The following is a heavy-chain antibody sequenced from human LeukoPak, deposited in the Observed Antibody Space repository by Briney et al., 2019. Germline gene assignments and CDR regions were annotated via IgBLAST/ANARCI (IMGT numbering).Heavy chain of an antibody. J-gene: IGHJ4*02. Sequence: ASVKVSCKTSGDAFNMYGISWVRQAPGQGLEWMGWVSGYNGDTDYAQKFQGRVTLTTDTSTSTAYMELRSLRSDDTAVYYCARIEDSDLKYWGQGTLVTVS. D-gene: IGHD2-21*02. CDR3: ARIEDSDLKY. CDR2: VSGYNGDT. V-gene: IGHV1-18*01. CDR1: GDAFNMYG.